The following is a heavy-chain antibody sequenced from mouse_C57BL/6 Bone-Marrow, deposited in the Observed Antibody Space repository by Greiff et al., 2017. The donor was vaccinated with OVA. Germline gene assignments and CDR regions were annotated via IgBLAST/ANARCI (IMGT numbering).Heavy chain of an antibody. CDR1: GYTFTSYG. J-gene: IGHJ1*03. CDR2: IYPRSGNT. CDR3: ARKGAYYSNYVDWYFDV. D-gene: IGHD2-5*01. Sequence: QVQLQQSGAELARPGASVKLSCKASGYTFTSYGISWVKQSTGQGLEWIGEIYPRSGNTYYNEKFKGKATLTADKSSSTAYMELRSLTSEDSAVYFCARKGAYYSNYVDWYFDVWGTGTTVTVSS. V-gene: IGHV1-81*01.